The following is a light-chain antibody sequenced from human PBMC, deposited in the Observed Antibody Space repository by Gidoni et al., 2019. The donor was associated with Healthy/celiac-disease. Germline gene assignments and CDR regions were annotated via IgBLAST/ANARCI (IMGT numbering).Light chain of an antibody. V-gene: IGKV4-1*01. CDR2: WAS. CDR3: QQYYSTPWT. CDR1: QSVLYSSNNKNY. J-gene: IGKJ1*01. Sequence: DIVMTQSPDSLAVSLGERATINFKSSQSVLYSSNNKNYLAWYQQKPGQPPKLLIYWASTRESGVPDRLSGSGSGTDFTLTISSLQAEDVAVYYCQQYYSTPWTFGQGTKVEIK.